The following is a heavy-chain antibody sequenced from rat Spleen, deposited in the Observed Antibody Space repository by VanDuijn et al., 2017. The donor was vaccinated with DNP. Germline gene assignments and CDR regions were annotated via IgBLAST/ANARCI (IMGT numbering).Heavy chain of an antibody. J-gene: IGHJ2*01. V-gene: IGHV5-22*01. CDR1: GFTFSSYW. CDR3: ARHGRRVFDY. CDR2: ISYDGGST. Sequence: EVQLVETGGGLVQPGRSLKLSCVASGFTFSSYWMYWVRQAPTKGLEWVAYISYDGGSTYNGDSVKGRFTISRDNTKSTLYLQMNSLRSEDMATYYCARHGRRVFDYWGQGVMVTVPS. D-gene: IGHD1-11*01.